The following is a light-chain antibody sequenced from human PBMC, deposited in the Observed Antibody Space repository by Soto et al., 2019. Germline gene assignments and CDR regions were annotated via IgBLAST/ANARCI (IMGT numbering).Light chain of an antibody. J-gene: IGLJ1*01. CDR2: EVN. CDR1: SSDVGGYNY. Sequence: QSVLAQPASVSGSPGQSITISCTGTSSDVGGYNYVSWYQQHPGKAPKLMIYEVNNRPSGVSNRFSGSKSGSTASLTISGLQTEEDADYYCSSYTSTSTYVFGPGTKVTVL. CDR3: SSYTSTSTYV. V-gene: IGLV2-14*01.